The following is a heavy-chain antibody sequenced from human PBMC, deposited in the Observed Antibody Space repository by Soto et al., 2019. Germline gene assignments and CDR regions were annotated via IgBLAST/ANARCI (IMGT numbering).Heavy chain of an antibody. CDR2: ISLYHHST. CDR1: GYPFTDYF. CDR3: ARELYSCGGDCPYYMDY. V-gene: IGHV1-46*01. Sequence: QAQLVQSGAEVKKPGASVRVSCKTSGYPFTDYFIHWVRQAPGQGLEWMGIISLYHHSTSYAQKFQGRLTVTADPSTTTVYMDLSSRTSEDSAVYWCARELYSCGGDCPYYMDYWGQGTLVTVSS. J-gene: IGHJ4*02. D-gene: IGHD2-21*02.